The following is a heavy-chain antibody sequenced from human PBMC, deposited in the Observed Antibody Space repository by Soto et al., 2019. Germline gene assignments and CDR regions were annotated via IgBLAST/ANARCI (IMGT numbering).Heavy chain of an antibody. J-gene: IGHJ3*02. V-gene: IGHV3-23*01. CDR1: GFTFSSYA. CDR2: ISGSGGST. Sequence: EVQLLESGGGLVQPGGSLRLSCAASGFTFSSYAMSWVRQAPGKGLEWVSAISGSGGSTYYAASVKGRFTISKDNSKITLYLQMTSLRAEDTAVYYWAKRDRPTGDAFDICSQGRMVTVSS. CDR3: AKRDRPTGDAFDI. D-gene: IGHD3-22*01.